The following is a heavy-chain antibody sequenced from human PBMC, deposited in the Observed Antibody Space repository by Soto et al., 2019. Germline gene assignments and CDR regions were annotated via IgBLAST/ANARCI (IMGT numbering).Heavy chain of an antibody. J-gene: IGHJ6*02. CDR3: ARVLSYYYYGMDV. CDR2: INHSGGT. CDR1: GGSFSGYY. Sequence: SETLSLTCAVYGGSFSGYYWSWIRQPPGKGLEWIGEINHSGGTNYNPSLKSRVTISVDTSKNQFSLKLSSVTAADTSVYYCARVLSYYYYGMDVWGQGTTVTVSS. V-gene: IGHV4-34*01. D-gene: IGHD2-15*01.